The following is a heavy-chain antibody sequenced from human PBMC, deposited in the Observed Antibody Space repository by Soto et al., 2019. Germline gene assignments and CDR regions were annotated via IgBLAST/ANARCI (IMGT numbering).Heavy chain of an antibody. CDR3: VRDADTAMVYYFDY. D-gene: IGHD5-18*01. J-gene: IGHJ4*02. Sequence: GGSLRLSCAASGFTFSSYGMQWVRQAPGKGLEWVAVIWYDGSNKYYADSVKGRFTISRDNSKNTLYLQMNSLRAEDTAVYYCVRDADTAMVYYFDYWGQGTLVTVSS. CDR2: IWYDGSNK. V-gene: IGHV3-33*01. CDR1: GFTFSSYG.